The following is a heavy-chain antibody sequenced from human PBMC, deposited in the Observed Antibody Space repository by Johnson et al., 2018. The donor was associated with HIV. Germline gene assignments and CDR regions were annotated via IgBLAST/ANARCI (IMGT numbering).Heavy chain of an antibody. CDR1: GFTFSSYA. CDR2: INWNGGST. D-gene: IGHD6-19*01. V-gene: IGHV3-20*04. J-gene: IGHJ3*02. CDR3: ARDRRNRQWQRLDAFDI. Sequence: MQLVESGGGLVQPGGSLRLSCAASGFTFSSYAMSWVRQAPGKGLEWVSGINWNGGSTCYADSVKGRFTISRDNAKNSLHLQMNSLRAEDTAFYYCARDRRNRQWQRLDAFDIWGQGTMVIVSS.